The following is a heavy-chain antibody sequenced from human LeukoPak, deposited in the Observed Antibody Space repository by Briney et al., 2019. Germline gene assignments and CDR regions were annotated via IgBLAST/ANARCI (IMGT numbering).Heavy chain of an antibody. D-gene: IGHD2-2*01. J-gene: IGHJ6*04. CDR2: IYYSGST. CDR3: ARNHCSSTSCPDVLYYYYGMDV. CDR1: GGSISSYY. V-gene: IGHV4-59*01. Sequence: SETLSLTCTVSGGSISSYYWSWIRQPPGKGPEWIGYIYYSGSTNYNPSLKSRVTISVDTSKNQFSLKLSSVTAADTVVYYCARNHCSSTSCPDVLYYYYGMDVGAKGPRSPSPQ.